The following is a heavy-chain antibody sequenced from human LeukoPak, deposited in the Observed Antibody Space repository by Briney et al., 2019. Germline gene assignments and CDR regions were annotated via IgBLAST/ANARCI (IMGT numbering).Heavy chain of an antibody. Sequence: GASVKVSCKASGGTFSSYAISWVRQAPGQGLEWMGWMNPNSGNTGYAQKFQGRVTMTRNTSISTAYMELSSLRSEDTAVYYCARVGSGWYEPLDYWGQGTLVTVSS. J-gene: IGHJ4*02. CDR1: GGTFSSYA. CDR3: ARVGSGWYEPLDY. V-gene: IGHV1-8*02. CDR2: MNPNSGNT. D-gene: IGHD6-19*01.